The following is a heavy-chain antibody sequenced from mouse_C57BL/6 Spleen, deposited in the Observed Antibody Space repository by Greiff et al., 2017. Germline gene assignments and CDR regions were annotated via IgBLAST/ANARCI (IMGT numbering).Heavy chain of an antibody. J-gene: IGHJ4*01. D-gene: IGHD4-1*01. CDR1: GFTFSSYG. CDR3: ARQLGGDAMDY. V-gene: IGHV5-6*01. CDR2: ISSGGSYT. Sequence: EVHLVESGGDLVKPGGSLKLSCAASGFTFSSYGMSWVRQTPDKRLEWVATISSGGSYTYYPDSVKGRFTISRDNAKTTLYLQMSSLKSEDTAMYYCARQLGGDAMDYWGQGTSVTVSS.